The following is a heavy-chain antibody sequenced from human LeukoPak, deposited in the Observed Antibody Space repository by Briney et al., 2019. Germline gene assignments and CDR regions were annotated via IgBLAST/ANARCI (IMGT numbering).Heavy chain of an antibody. CDR2: INQDGSAK. CDR3: ARWEIRGTAHKLDY. CDR1: GFTLSSHW. Sequence: PGGSLRLSCVASGFTLSSHWMSWVRQAPGKGLEWVANINQDGSAKYFVDSVKGRFTISRDNAKNSTYLQMNSLRAEDTAVYYCARWEIRGTAHKLDYWGQGTLVTVSS. D-gene: IGHD1-7*01. J-gene: IGHJ4*02. V-gene: IGHV3-7*01.